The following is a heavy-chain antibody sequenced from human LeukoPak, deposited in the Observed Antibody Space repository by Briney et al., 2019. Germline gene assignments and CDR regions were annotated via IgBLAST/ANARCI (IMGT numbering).Heavy chain of an antibody. D-gene: IGHD5-24*01. V-gene: IGHV3-33*06. CDR1: GFTFINYG. CDR3: AKGQELHYYYYYRDV. CDR2: IWYDGSNK. J-gene: IGHJ6*03. Sequence: GGSLRLSCAASGFTFINYGMHWVRQAPGKGLEWVAVIWYDGSNKYYADSVKGRFTISRDNSKNTLYLQMNSLRADDTAVYYCAKGQELHYYYYYRDVWGKGTTVTVS.